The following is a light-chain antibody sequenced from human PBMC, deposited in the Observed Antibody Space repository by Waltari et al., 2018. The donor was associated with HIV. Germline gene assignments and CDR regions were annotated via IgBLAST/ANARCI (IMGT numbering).Light chain of an antibody. CDR2: EVS. Sequence: QSALTQPASVSGSPGPSITISCTGTSSDVGRYYLVSWYQQHPGKAPKLMIYEVSKRPSGVSNRFSGSKSGNTASLTISGLQAEDEADYYCCSYAGSSTFVVFGGGTKLTVL. CDR3: CSYAGSSTFVV. V-gene: IGLV2-23*02. CDR1: SSDVGRYYL. J-gene: IGLJ2*01.